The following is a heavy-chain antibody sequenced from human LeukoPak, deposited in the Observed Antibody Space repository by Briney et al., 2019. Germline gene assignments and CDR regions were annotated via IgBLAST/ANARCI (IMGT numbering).Heavy chain of an antibody. CDR3: ARDRDEGFDL. CDR1: GGSLDPYY. Sequence: PSETLSLTCSVSGGSLDPYYWSWIRQPPGKGLEWIGYFFYSGSTSYNPSFNSRVIISIDTAKNQISLSLSSVTAADTAVYYCARDRDEGFDLWGRGTLVTVSS. V-gene: IGHV4-59*12. CDR2: FFYSGST. J-gene: IGHJ2*01.